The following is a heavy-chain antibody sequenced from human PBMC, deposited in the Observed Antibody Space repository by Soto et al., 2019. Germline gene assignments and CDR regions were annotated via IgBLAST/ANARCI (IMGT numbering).Heavy chain of an antibody. CDR2: IHGTRSII. Sequence: EVQLVESGGGLVQPGGSLRLSCAVSGFTFSTHAMNWVRQAPGKGLEWVAYIHGTRSIIYYADSVKGRFTISRDNAKNSLFLQMDSLRDEDTAVYYCTRDARNADYDYWGQGTLVTVSS. D-gene: IGHD3-16*01. CDR3: TRDARNADYDY. J-gene: IGHJ4*02. V-gene: IGHV3-48*02. CDR1: GFTFSTHA.